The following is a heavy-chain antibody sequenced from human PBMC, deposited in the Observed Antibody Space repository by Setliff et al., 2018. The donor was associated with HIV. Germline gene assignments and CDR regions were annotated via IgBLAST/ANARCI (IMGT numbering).Heavy chain of an antibody. Sequence: PGGSLRLSCAASGFTFSTYWMSWVRQAPGKGLEWVANVKKDGSEKYYVDSVKGRFTISRDNAKNSLYLQMNSLRAEDTAVYYCARGHYSSSSGWGQGTLVTVSS. CDR1: GFTFSTYW. CDR3: ARGHYSSSSG. J-gene: IGHJ4*02. CDR2: VKKDGSEK. D-gene: IGHD6-6*01. V-gene: IGHV3-7*03.